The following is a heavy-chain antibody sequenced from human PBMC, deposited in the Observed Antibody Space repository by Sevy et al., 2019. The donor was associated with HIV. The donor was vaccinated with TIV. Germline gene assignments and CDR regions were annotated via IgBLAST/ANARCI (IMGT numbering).Heavy chain of an antibody. D-gene: IGHD3-22*01. V-gene: IGHV3-23*01. CDR2: ISGSGGST. J-gene: IGHJ4*02. Sequence: GGSLRLSCAASGFTFSSYAMSWVRQAPGKGLEWVSAISGSGGSTYYADSVKGRFTISRDNSKNTLYLQMNSLRAEDTAVYYCAKDQDSSGYYCGVGYWGQGTLVTVSS. CDR1: GFTFSSYA. CDR3: AKDQDSSGYYCGVGY.